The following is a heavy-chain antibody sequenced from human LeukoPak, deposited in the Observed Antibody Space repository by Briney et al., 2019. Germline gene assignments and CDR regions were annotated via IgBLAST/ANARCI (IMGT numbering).Heavy chain of an antibody. CDR2: ISAYNGNT. J-gene: IGHJ4*02. CDR3: ARGVPSRLDY. V-gene: IGHV1-18*01. CDR1: GYSFTSYG. D-gene: IGHD1-1*01. Sequence: GESLKISCKGSGYSFTSYGISWVRQAPGQGLEWMGWISAYNGNTNYAQKLQGRVTMTTDTSTSTAYMELRSLRSDDTAVYYCARGVPSRLDYWGQGTLVTVSS.